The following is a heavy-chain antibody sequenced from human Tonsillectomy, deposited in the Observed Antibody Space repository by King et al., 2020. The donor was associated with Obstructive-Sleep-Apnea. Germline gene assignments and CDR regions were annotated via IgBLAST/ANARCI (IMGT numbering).Heavy chain of an antibody. J-gene: IGHJ6*02. Sequence: QLVQSGAEVKKPGSSVQVSCRASGGTFSTYPISWVRPAPGQGLEWMGGIIPILDEPNYAQKFQGRVTITADKSTTTAYMELTSLRSEDTAIYYCAGGAIRGVAGYYDLDVWGQGTTVTVSS. CDR2: IIPILDEP. CDR1: GGTFSTYP. V-gene: IGHV1-69*10. CDR3: AGGAIRGVAGYYDLDV. D-gene: IGHD3-10*01.